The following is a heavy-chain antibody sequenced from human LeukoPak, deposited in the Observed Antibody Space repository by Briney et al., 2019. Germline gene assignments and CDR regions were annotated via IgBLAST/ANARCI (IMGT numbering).Heavy chain of an antibody. D-gene: IGHD3-22*01. V-gene: IGHV4-30-4*08. CDR2: IYYRGST. CDR1: GGSISSGDYY. CDR3: ARDYDSSGYYYFDY. J-gene: IGHJ4*02. Sequence: PSETLSLTCTVSGGSISSGDYYWSWIRQPPGKGLEWIGYIYYRGSTYYNPSLKSRVTISVDTSKNQFSLKLSSVTAADTAVYYCARDYDSSGYYYFDYWGQGTLVTVSS.